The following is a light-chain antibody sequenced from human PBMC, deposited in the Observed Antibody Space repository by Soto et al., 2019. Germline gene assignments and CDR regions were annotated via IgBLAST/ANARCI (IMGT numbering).Light chain of an antibody. Sequence: VLTQSPATLSVSPGDRATLSCRASQNVGNNLAWYQQKPGQAPRLLIYGASSGASGLPARFSASGSGTEFTLTNSSLQSEDFADYYCHQYNNWPPHTFGQGTKLEI. J-gene: IGKJ2*01. CDR2: GAS. CDR3: HQYNNWPPHT. V-gene: IGKV3-15*01. CDR1: QNVGNN.